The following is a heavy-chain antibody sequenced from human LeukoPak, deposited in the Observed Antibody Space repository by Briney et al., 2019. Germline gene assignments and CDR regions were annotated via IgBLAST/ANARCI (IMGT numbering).Heavy chain of an antibody. CDR1: GFTFSSYW. J-gene: IGHJ6*02. CDR2: INSDGSST. V-gene: IGHV3-74*01. CDR3: ATSGYSGYDPGYGMDV. D-gene: IGHD5-12*01. Sequence: GGSLRLSCAASGFTFSSYWMYWVRQAPGKGLVWVSRINSDGSSTSYADSVKGRFTISRDNAKNTLYLQMNSLRAEDTAVYYCATSGYSGYDPGYGMDVWGQGTTVTVSS.